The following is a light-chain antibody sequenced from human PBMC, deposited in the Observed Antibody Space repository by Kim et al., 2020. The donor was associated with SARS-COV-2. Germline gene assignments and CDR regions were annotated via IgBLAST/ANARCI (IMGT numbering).Light chain of an antibody. J-gene: IGKJ5*01. CDR1: QSVGIK. Sequence: EIVMTQSPATLSVSPGEIATLSCRASQSVGIKLAWYQQKPGQAPRLLIYDASTRETGIPGRFSGSGYGTEFTLTIGSLQSEDFALYYCQQYHKWPGITFGQGTRLEIK. CDR2: DAS. CDR3: QQYHKWPGIT. V-gene: IGKV3-15*01.